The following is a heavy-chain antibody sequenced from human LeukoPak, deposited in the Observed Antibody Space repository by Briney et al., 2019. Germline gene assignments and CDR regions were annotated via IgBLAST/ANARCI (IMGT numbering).Heavy chain of an antibody. Sequence: SGPALVKPRQTLTLTCTFSGFSITTPAMCVSWIRQPPGKALEWLARIDWDDDKFYDTALKTRLTISKDTSRNQVVLTMTNMDPLDTATYYCARNLPIPSGSCYREAFDFWGQGTTVTVSS. J-gene: IGHJ3*01. CDR2: IDWDDDK. V-gene: IGHV2-70*17. CDR1: GFSITTPAMC. D-gene: IGHD2-15*01. CDR3: ARNLPIPSGSCYREAFDF.